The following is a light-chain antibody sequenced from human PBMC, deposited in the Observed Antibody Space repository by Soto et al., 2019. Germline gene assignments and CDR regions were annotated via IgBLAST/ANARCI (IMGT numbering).Light chain of an antibody. CDR2: DAS. CDR3: QQSYSIPWT. J-gene: IGKJ1*01. Sequence: DIQMAQSPPSLSASVGDRVTITCRASQSISSFLNWYQQKPGNAPKLLIYDASSSQSGVPSRFRGSGSGTDFTLTISALQPEDFATYHRQQSYSIPWTFGQGTKVEI. V-gene: IGKV1-39*01. CDR1: QSISSF.